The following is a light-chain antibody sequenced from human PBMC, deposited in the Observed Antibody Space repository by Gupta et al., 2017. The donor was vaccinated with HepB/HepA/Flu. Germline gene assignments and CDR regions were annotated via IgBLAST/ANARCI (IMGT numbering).Light chain of an antibody. Sequence: DIVMTQSPLSLPVTPGEPASISCRSSQSLLHSNGYNYLDWYLQKPGQSPQLLIYWGSNRASGVPDRFSGSGSGTDFTRKISRVEAEDVGVYYCRQALQTPSGGSVGQGTKLESK. CDR2: WGS. CDR3: RQALQTPSGGS. J-gene: IGKJ2*04. CDR1: QSLLHSNGYNY. V-gene: IGKV2-28*01.